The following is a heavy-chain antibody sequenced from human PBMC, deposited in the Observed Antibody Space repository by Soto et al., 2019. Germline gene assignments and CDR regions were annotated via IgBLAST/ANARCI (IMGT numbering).Heavy chain of an antibody. CDR1: GFTFSSYA. CDR2: ISYDGSNK. CDR3: ARTYYYDSSGLTPFDY. D-gene: IGHD3-22*01. V-gene: IGHV3-30-3*01. J-gene: IGHJ4*02. Sequence: QVQLVESGGGVVQPGRSLRLSCAASGFTFSSYAMHWVRQAPGKGLEWVAVISYDGSNKYYADSVKGRFTISRDNSKNTLYLQMNSLRAEDTAVYYCARTYYYDSSGLTPFDYWGQGTLVTVSS.